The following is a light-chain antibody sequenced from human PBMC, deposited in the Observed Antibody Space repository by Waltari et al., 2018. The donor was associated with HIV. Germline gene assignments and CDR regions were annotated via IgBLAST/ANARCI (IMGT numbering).Light chain of an antibody. J-gene: IGLJ2*01. V-gene: IGLV1-44*01. CDR2: NNN. CDR3: EAWDDSLSGVV. Sequence: QSVLPPPPSASGTPGQRVTIACSGSRSNIGSNSVNWFQQLPGTAPKLFIYNNNQRPSGGPDLFPGSKSGTSASLAISGLQSEDEADYYCEAWDDSLSGVVFGGGTKLTVL. CDR1: RSNIGSNS.